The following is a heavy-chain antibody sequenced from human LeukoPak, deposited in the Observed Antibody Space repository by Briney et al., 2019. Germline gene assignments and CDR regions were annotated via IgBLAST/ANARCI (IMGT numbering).Heavy chain of an antibody. CDR3: ARDSPGIMIFGVVTPN. Sequence: GGSLRLSCAASGFTFSSFWMSWVRQAPGKGLEWVAKIIQDGSEKYYVDSVKGRFTISRDNAKNSLYLQMNSLRAEDTAVYYCARDSPGIMIFGVVTPNGGQGTLVTVYS. V-gene: IGHV3-7*05. CDR1: GFTFSSFW. D-gene: IGHD3-3*01. J-gene: IGHJ4*02. CDR2: IIQDGSEK.